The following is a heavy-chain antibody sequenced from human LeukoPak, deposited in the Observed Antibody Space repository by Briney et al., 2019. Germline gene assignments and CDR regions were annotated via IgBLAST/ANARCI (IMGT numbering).Heavy chain of an antibody. CDR2: NNPNSGGT. CDR3: ARDRPYYYDSRGSFDY. V-gene: IGHV1-2*02. Sequence: ASVKVSCKASGYTFTGYYMHWVRQAPGQGLEWMGWNNPNSGGTNYAQKFQGRVTMTRDTSISTAYMELSRLRSDDTAVYYCARDRPYYYDSRGSFDYWGQGTLVTVSS. D-gene: IGHD3-22*01. CDR1: GYTFTGYY. J-gene: IGHJ4*02.